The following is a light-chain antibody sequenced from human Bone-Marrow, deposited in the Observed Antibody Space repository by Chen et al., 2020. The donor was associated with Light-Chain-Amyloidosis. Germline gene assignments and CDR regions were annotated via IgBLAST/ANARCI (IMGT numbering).Light chain of an antibody. CDR1: QSVRSDY. CDR2: DAS. J-gene: IGKJ4*01. Sequence: ELVLTQSPGTLSLPPGERSTLSCRASQSVRSDYLAWYKQKPGQAPRVVIYDASSRATGIPDRFRGSGSGTDFTLTISRLEPEDSAVYFCQQYGGAPLTFGGGTKVEIK. CDR3: QQYGGAPLT. V-gene: IGKV3-20*01.